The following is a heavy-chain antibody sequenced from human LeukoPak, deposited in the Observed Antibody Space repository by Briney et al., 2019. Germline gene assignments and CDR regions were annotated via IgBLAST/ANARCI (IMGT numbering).Heavy chain of an antibody. J-gene: IGHJ4*02. CDR2: ISGSGGST. V-gene: IGHV3-23*01. D-gene: IGHD3-16*02. CDR1: GFTFSSYA. Sequence: GGSLRLSCAASGFTFSSYAMSWVRQAPGKGLEWVSAISGSGGSTYYADSVKGRFTISRDNSKNTLYLQMNSLRAEDTAVYYFAKASRSYYLFYWDQGTQPTVSS. CDR3: AKASRSYYLFY.